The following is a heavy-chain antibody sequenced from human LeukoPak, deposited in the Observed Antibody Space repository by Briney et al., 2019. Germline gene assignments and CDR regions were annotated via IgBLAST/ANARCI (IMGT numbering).Heavy chain of an antibody. CDR1: GGSISSGSYY. V-gene: IGHV4-61*02. CDR2: MYTSGST. CDR3: ARGPYSYDSSGAFDI. D-gene: IGHD3-22*01. Sequence: SQTLSLTCTVSGGSISSGSYYWSWIRQPDGKELEWIGRMYTSGSTNYNPSLKSRVTISVDTSKNQLSLKLTSVTAADTAVYFCARGPYSYDSSGAFDIWGQGTMVTVSS. J-gene: IGHJ3*02.